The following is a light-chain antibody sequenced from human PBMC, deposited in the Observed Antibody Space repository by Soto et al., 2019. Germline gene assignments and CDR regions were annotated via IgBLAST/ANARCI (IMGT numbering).Light chain of an antibody. CDR2: DAS. Sequence: EVVMTQSPATLSVSPGERVSLSCRASQSINYYLAWYQQRPGQAPRLLFYDASNRASGTPARISGSGSGTEFTLTISSLQSEDFAVYYCQQYNSWPLTFGGGTKVDI. CDR3: QQYNSWPLT. CDR1: QSINYY. J-gene: IGKJ4*01. V-gene: IGKV3D-15*01.